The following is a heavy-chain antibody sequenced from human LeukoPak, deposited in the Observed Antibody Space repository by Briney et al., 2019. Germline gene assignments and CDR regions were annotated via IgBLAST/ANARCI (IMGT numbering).Heavy chain of an antibody. V-gene: IGHV1-46*01. Sequence: ASVKVSCKTSGYTFTNRYMHWVRQAPGQGLEWVGIINPSGGSTSYAQKFQGRITLTRDTSTSTVYMELSSLKSEDTALYYCARGHDTVIVPAVTMVGIVDYWGQGTLVTVSS. CDR3: ARGHDTVIVPAVTMVGIVDY. J-gene: IGHJ4*02. CDR1: GYTFTNRY. CDR2: INPSGGST. D-gene: IGHD2-2*01.